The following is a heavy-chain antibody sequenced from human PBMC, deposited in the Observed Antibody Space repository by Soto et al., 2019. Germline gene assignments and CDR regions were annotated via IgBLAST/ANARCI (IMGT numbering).Heavy chain of an antibody. CDR2: ISAYNGNT. J-gene: IGHJ5*02. CDR1: GYTFTSYG. V-gene: IGHV1-18*01. CDR3: AKTTLTYDFWSGSPNWFDP. Sequence: GASVKVSCKASGYTFTSYGISWVRQAPGQGLEWMGWISAYNGNTNYAQKLQGRVTMTTDTSTSTAYMELRSLRSDDTAVYYCAKTTLTYDFWSGSPNWFDPWGQGTLVTVSS. D-gene: IGHD3-3*01.